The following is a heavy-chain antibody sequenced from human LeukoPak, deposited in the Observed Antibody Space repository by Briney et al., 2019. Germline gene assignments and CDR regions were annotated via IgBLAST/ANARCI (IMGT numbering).Heavy chain of an antibody. CDR2: IYYSGST. CDR3: ARDQSYYYDSSGYYPY. V-gene: IGHV4-39*07. J-gene: IGHJ4*02. CDR1: GGSISSSSYY. Sequence: PSETLSLTCTVSGGSISSSSYYWGWIRQPPGKGPEWIGSIYYSGSTYYNPSLKSRVTISVDTSKNQFSLKLSSVTAADTAVYYCARDQSYYYDSSGYYPYWGQGTLVTVSS. D-gene: IGHD3-22*01.